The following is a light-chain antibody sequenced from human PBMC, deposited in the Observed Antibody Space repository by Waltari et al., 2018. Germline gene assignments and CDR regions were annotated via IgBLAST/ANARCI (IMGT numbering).Light chain of an antibody. CDR2: QDS. Sequence: SYELTQPPSVSVSPGQTASITCSGDKLGDKYACWYQQKPGQSPVLGIHQDSQRPSGIPERFSGSNSGNTATLTISGTQAMDEADYYCQAWDSSTAVFGTGTKVTVL. V-gene: IGLV3-1*01. J-gene: IGLJ1*01. CDR3: QAWDSSTAV. CDR1: KLGDKY.